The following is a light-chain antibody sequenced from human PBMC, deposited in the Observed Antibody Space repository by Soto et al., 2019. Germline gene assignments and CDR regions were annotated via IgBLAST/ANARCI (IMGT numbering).Light chain of an antibody. CDR2: DAS. V-gene: IGKV3-11*01. CDR3: QQRYNWPPLT. CDR1: QTVYNY. J-gene: IGKJ4*01. Sequence: ETVLTQSPATLSLSPGERATLSCRASQTVYNYLAWYQQKPGQAPRLLIYDASNRATGIPARFSGSGSGTDFTLTISSLEPEDFAIYYCQQRYNWPPLTFGGGTKVE.